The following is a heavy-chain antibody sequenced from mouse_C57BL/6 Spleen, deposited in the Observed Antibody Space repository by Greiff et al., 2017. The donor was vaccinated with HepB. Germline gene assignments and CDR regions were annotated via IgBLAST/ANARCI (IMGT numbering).Heavy chain of an antibody. CDR2: ISGGGGNT. Sequence: EVKLEESGGGLVKPGGSLKLSCAASGFTFSSYTMSWVRQTPEKRLEWVATISGGGGNTYYPDSVKGRFTISRDNAKNTLYLQMSSLRSEDTALYYCAMLLLPYYFDYWGQGTTLTVSS. CDR3: AMLLLPYYFDY. J-gene: IGHJ2*01. CDR1: GFTFSSYT. D-gene: IGHD1-1*01. V-gene: IGHV5-9*01.